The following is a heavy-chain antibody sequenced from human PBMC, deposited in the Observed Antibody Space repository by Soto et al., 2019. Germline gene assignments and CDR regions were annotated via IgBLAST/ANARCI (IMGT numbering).Heavy chain of an antibody. CDR2: IYHSGST. V-gene: IGHV4-4*02. CDR3: ASSGGGEDY. J-gene: IGHJ4*02. D-gene: IGHD3-16*01. Sequence: QVQLQESGPGLVKPSGTLSLSCAVSGGSISSSYWWTWVRQPPGKGLEWIGEIYHSGSTNYNPSRKSRVTISVDTSRNQFSLNLSSVTAADTAVYYCASSGGGEDYWGQGILVTVSS. CDR1: GGSISSSYW.